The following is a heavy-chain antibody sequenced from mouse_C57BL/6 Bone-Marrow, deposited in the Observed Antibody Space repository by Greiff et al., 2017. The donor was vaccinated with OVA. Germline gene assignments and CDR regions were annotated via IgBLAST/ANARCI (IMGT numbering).Heavy chain of an antibody. CDR2: IDPSDSYT. CDR3: ARREVYYYGSSSYWYFDV. V-gene: IGHV1-69*01. Sequence: QVQLQQPGAELVMPGASVKLSCKASGYTFTSYWMHWVKQRPGQGLEWIGEIDPSDSYTNYNQKFKGKSTLTVDKSSSTAYMQLSSLTSEDSAVYYCARREVYYYGSSSYWYFDVWGTGTTVTVSS. CDR1: GYTFTSYW. D-gene: IGHD1-1*01. J-gene: IGHJ1*03.